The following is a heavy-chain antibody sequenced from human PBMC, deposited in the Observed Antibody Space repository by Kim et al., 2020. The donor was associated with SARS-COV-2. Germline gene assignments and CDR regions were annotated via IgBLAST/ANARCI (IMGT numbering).Heavy chain of an antibody. CDR1: GFTFSFYW. V-gene: IGHV3-7*01. CDR2: IKQDGSEK. J-gene: IGHJ3*02. Sequence: GGSLRLSCAASGFTFSFYWMSWVRQAPGKGLEWVANIKQDGSEKYYVDSVKGRFNISRDNAKNSLYLQMNSLRADDTAVYYCAGDGRWLGGGSAFYIWGKGTMVTLSS. D-gene: IGHD6-19*01. CDR3: AGDGRWLGGGSAFYI.